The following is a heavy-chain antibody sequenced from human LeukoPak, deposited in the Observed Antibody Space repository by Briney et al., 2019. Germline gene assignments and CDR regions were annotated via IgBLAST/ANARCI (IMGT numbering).Heavy chain of an antibody. Sequence: GGSLRLSCAASGFTFSSYSMNWVRQAPGKGLEWVSSISSSSNYIYYADSVKGRFTISRDNAKNSLYLQMNSLRAEDTAVYYCARVPYSGSYCSYWGQGTLVTVSS. J-gene: IGHJ4*02. V-gene: IGHV3-21*01. CDR2: ISSSSNYI. CDR3: ARVPYSGSYCSY. CDR1: GFTFSSYS. D-gene: IGHD1-26*01.